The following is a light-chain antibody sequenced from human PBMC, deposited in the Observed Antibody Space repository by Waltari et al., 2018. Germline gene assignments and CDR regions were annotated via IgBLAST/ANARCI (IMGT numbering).Light chain of an antibody. CDR3: AAWYDSLNGTCV. CDR2: SNN. CDR1: SSNIGRNT. V-gene: IGLV1-44*01. Sequence: QSVLTQPPSAPGTPGQRLTIYCSGSSSNIGRNTVNCYHPLPGTAPKLLIYSNNLRPSLCPSRVPGSKSVTSASLAISRLQSEDEADYDCAAWYDSLNGTCVFCGGTKLTVL. J-gene: IGLJ3*02.